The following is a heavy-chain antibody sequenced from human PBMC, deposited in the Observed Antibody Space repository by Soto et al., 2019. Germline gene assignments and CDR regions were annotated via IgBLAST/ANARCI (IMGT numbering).Heavy chain of an antibody. D-gene: IGHD1-20*01. V-gene: IGHV4-31*03. CDR2: IYYSGST. CDR1: GGSISSGGYY. J-gene: IGHJ4*02. Sequence: TSETLSLTCTVSGGSISSGGYYWSWIRQHPGKGLEWIGYIYYSGSTYYNPSLKSRVTISVDTSKNQFSLKLSSVTAADTAVYYCARGPGIPVDYWGQGTLVTVSS. CDR3: ARGPGIPVDY.